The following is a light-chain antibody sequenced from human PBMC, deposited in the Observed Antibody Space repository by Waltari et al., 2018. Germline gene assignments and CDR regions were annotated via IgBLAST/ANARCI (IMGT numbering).Light chain of an antibody. CDR1: QGVGRY. V-gene: IGKV3-20*01. Sequence: VLTQSPGTLSLSPGERATLSCRASQGVGRYLAWYQQKPGQAPRLLTYDASTRATGIPDRFSGSGSGTAVSLTISRRESEDFAVYYCQKYVDLPATFGQGTKVEIK. CDR3: QKYVDLPAT. CDR2: DAS. J-gene: IGKJ1*01.